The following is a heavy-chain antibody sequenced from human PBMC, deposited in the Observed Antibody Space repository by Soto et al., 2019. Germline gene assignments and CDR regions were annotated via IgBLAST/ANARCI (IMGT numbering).Heavy chain of an antibody. CDR1: GGSGSSGSYY. J-gene: IGHJ6*02. CDR3: ARDRVVAATPWYYYYGMDV. V-gene: IGHV4-61*01. D-gene: IGHD2-15*01. CDR2: IYYSGST. Sequence: PXETLSLTCSVSGGSGSSGSYYWSWIRQPPGKGLEWIGYIYYSGSTNYNPSLKSRVTISVDTSKNQFSLKLSSVTAADTAVYYCARDRVVAATPWYYYYGMDVWGQGATVTVSS.